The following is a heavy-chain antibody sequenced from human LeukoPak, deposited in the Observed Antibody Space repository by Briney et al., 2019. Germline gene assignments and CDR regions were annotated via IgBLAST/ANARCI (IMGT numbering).Heavy chain of an antibody. D-gene: IGHD3-10*01. J-gene: IGHJ4*02. CDR1: GFSLSDYY. CDR3: ARRTIITPGGFDY. CDR2: ITATGSTT. V-gene: IGHV3-11*01. Sequence: GGSLRLSCAVSGFSLSDYYMTWIRQVPGKGLEWISYITATGSTTYYADSLTGRLTISRDTAKSFVYLQMNSLRVDDTAVYYCARRTIITPGGFDYWGQGTLVTVSS.